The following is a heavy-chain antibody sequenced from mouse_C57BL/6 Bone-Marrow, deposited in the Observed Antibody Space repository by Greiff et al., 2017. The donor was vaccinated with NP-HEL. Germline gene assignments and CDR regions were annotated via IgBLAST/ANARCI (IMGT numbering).Heavy chain of an antibody. CDR3: ARYDDYDGFAY. Sequence: QVQLQQPGAELVRPGSSVKLSCKASGYTFTSYWMDWVKQRPGQGLEWIGNIYPSDSETHYNQKFKDKATLTVDKSSSTAYMQLSSLTSEDSAVYYCARYDDYDGFAYWGQGTLVTVSA. CDR1: GYTFTSYW. J-gene: IGHJ3*01. V-gene: IGHV1-61*01. D-gene: IGHD2-4*01. CDR2: IYPSDSET.